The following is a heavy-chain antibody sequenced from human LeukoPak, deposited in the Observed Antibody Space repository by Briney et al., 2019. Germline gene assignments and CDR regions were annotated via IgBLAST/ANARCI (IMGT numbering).Heavy chain of an antibody. CDR3: ARRGGNNYGDYYYFDY. D-gene: IGHD4-17*01. V-gene: IGHV4-59*08. CDR1: GGSISSYY. CDR2: IYYSGST. Sequence: SETLSLTCTVSGGSISSYYWSWIRQPPGKGLEWIGYIYYSGSTNYNPSLKSRVTISVGTSKNQFSLKLSSVTAADTAVYYCARRGGNNYGDYYYFDYWGQGTLVTVSS. J-gene: IGHJ4*02.